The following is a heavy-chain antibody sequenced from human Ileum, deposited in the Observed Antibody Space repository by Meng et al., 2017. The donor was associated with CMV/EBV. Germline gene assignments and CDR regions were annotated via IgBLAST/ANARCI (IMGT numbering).Heavy chain of an antibody. CDR3: ARECVGEGDNCQWDYWFDP. V-gene: IGHV4-4*07. J-gene: IGHJ5*02. CDR2: IDPSGSR. CDR1: GGSISGYY. D-gene: IGHD3-16*01. Sequence: HVRLQESGPGLGMPSETLSLTCSVSGGSISGYYWSWVRQPAGKRLEWIGRIDPSGSRNYNPSLRDRITVSVDTSKNQFSLRLTSVTAADTAVYYCARECVGEGDNCQWDYWFDPWGHGTLVTVSS.